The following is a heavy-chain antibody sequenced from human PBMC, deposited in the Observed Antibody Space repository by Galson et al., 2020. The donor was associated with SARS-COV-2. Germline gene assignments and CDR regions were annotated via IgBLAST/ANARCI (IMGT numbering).Heavy chain of an antibody. J-gene: IGHJ4*02. V-gene: IGHV4-39*01. CDR3: SRQYYGSGSYYNRYFDF. CDR1: GDSISSNTYY. CDR2: IHYSGNT. Sequence: SQTLSLTCTVPGDSISSNTYYWGWIRQPPGKGLEWIGSIHYSGNTFYNPSLKSRVTISVDTSKIHFSLKLSSVTAADTAVYYCSRQYYGSGSYYNRYFDFWGLGTLVTVSS. D-gene: IGHD3-10*01.